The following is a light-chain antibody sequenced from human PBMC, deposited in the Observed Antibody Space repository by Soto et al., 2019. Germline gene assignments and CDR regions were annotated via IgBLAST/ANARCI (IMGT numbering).Light chain of an antibody. Sequence: EIVLTQSPGTLSVSPGERATLSCRASETISSDKLAWYQQKPGQPPSLLIYGTFSRATGIPDRFSSSGSGTDFTLTISSLEPEDSAIYYCQQYGSWTFGQGTKVEI. CDR3: QQYGSWT. CDR1: ETISSDK. V-gene: IGKV3-20*01. CDR2: GTF. J-gene: IGKJ1*01.